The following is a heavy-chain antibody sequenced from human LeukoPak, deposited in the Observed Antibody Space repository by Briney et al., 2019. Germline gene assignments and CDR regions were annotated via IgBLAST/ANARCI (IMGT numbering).Heavy chain of an antibody. D-gene: IGHD3-22*01. CDR1: GYTFTGYY. V-gene: IGHV1-2*02. J-gene: IGHJ4*02. Sequence: ALVKVSCKASGYTFTGYYMHWVRQAPGQGLEWMGWINPNSGGTNYAQKFQGRVTMTRDTSISTAYMELSRLRSDDTAVYYCARTLYYDSSGYYENFDYWGQGTLVTVSS. CDR3: ARTLYYDSSGYYENFDY. CDR2: INPNSGGT.